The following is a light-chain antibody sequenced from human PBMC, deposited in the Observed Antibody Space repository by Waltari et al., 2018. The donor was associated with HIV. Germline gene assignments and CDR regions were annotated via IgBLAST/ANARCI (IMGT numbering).Light chain of an antibody. V-gene: IGKV1-17*01. CDR1: EGIGSD. CDR2: AGS. CDR3: QQHNSFPIT. J-gene: IGKJ4*01. Sequence: DIQMTQSPSTLSASVGDRVTIICRASEGIGSDLAWFQQKRGKAPKRLIFAGSTLQSGVTLRFSGSGSGTLFTLTIVSLQPEDFATYFCQQHNSFPITFGGGTKV.